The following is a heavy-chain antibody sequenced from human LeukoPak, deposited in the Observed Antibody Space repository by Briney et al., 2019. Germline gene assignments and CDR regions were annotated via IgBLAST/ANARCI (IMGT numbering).Heavy chain of an antibody. Sequence: ASVKVSCKASGYTFTSYDINWVRQATGQGLEWMGWMNLNSGNTGYAQKFQGRATITRNTSISTAYMELSSLRSEDTAVYYCARTYYEDDAFDIWGQGTMVTVSS. J-gene: IGHJ3*02. CDR3: ARTYYEDDAFDI. V-gene: IGHV1-8*03. D-gene: IGHD3-3*01. CDR2: MNLNSGNT. CDR1: GYTFTSYD.